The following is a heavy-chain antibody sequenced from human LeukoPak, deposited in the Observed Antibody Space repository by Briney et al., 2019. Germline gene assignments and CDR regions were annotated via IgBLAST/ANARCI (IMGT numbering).Heavy chain of an antibody. V-gene: IGHV1-69*04. CDR2: IIPILGIV. Sequence: SVKVSCKASGGTFTSYAISWVRQAPGQGLEWMGRIIPILGIVSYAQKFQGRVTVTADTFTSTAYIELSSLRSEDTAVYYFARDQEYYFDYWGQGTLVTVSS. J-gene: IGHJ4*02. CDR3: ARDQEYYFDY. CDR1: GGTFTSYA.